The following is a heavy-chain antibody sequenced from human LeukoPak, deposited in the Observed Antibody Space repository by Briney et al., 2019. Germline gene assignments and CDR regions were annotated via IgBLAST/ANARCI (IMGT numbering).Heavy chain of an antibody. CDR3: AKGVGDYFDY. CDR2: IRYDGSNK. D-gene: IGHD2-15*01. V-gene: IGHV3-30*02. J-gene: IGHJ4*02. CDR1: GFTFSSYG. Sequence: GGSLRLSCAASGFTFSSYGMHWVRQAPGKGLEWVAFIRYDGSNKYYADSVKGRFTISRANSKNTRYLQMNSLRAEDTAVYYCAKGVGDYFDYWGQGTLVTVSS.